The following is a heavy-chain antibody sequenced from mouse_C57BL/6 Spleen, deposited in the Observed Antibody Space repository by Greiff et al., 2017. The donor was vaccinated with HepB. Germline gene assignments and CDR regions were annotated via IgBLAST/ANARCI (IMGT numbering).Heavy chain of an antibody. CDR1: GYTFTSYW. J-gene: IGHJ4*01. D-gene: IGHD2-5*01. Sequence: VQLQQPGAELVKPGASVKLSCKASGYTFTSYWMQWVKQRPGQGLEWIGEIDPSDSYTNYKQKFKGTATLTVDTSSSTAYMQLSSLTSEDSADYYCARGGNSDSNYVGYAMDYWGQGTSVTVSS. CDR2: IDPSDSYT. V-gene: IGHV1-50*01. CDR3: ARGGNSDSNYVGYAMDY.